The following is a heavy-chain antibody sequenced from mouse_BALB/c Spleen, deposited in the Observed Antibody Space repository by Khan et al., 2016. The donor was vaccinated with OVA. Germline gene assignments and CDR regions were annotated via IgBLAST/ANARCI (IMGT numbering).Heavy chain of an antibody. V-gene: IGHV3-2*02. CDR2: ISYSGST. CDR3: ARGNYYGYALDY. D-gene: IGHD1-1*01. Sequence: VQLKQSGPGLVKPSQSLYLTCTVNGYSITSNYAWNWIRQFPGNKLEWMGYISYSGSTNYNPSLKSRLSITRDTSKNPFFLLLHSVNTEDSATYYCARGNYYGYALDYWGQGTSVTVSS. J-gene: IGHJ4*01. CDR1: GYSITSNYA.